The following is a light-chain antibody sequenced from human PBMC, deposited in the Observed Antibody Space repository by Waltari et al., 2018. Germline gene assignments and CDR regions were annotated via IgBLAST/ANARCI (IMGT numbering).Light chain of an antibody. Sequence: EIVMTQSPATLSVSPVERATLPCRASQSVSSNLAWDQQKPGQAPRLLIYGASTKATSIPARFGGSGSRTEFTLTISSLQSEDLAVYYCQQYNNWPPPLAFGGGTKVEIK. CDR1: QSVSSN. CDR2: GAS. V-gene: IGKV3-15*01. CDR3: QQYNNWPPPLA. J-gene: IGKJ4*01.